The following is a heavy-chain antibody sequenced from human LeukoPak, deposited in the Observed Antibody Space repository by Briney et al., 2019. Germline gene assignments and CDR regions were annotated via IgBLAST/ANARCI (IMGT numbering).Heavy chain of an antibody. D-gene: IGHD3-3*01. CDR1: GYTFTSYD. CDR3: ARGRSNDFWSGLVLFAFDI. V-gene: IGHV1-8*03. J-gene: IGHJ3*02. Sequence: ASVKVSCKASGYTFTSYDINWVRQATGQGLEWMGWMNPNSGNTGYAQKFQGRVTITRNTSISTAYMELSSLRSEDTAVYYCARGRSNDFWSGLVLFAFDIWGQGTMVTVS. CDR2: MNPNSGNT.